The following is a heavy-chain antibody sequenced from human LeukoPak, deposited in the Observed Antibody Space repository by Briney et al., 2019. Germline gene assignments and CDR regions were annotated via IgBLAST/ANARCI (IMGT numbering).Heavy chain of an antibody. CDR1: GYSISSGYY. CDR2: IYHSGST. D-gene: IGHD3-3*01. V-gene: IGHV4-38-2*01. J-gene: IGHJ4*02. Sequence: SETLSLTCPVSGYSISSGYYWGWIRQPPGKGLEWIGSIYHSGSTYYNPSLKSRVTISVDTSKNQFSLKLSSVTAADTAVYYCASSMGGDFWSGYYDCWGQGTLVTVSS. CDR3: ASSMGGDFWSGYYDC.